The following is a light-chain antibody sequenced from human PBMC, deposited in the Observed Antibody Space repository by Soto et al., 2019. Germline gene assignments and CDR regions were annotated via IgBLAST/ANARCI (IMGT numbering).Light chain of an antibody. CDR1: QSIRLS. J-gene: IGKJ1*01. CDR2: AAS. Sequence: DIQMTQSPSSLSASVADRVTITCRASQSIRLSLNWYQQKPGKAPNLLIYAASSLQTGVPSRFTGSGSGTDFTLTISNLQPEDFAVYYCQQTYSSPRTFGQGTKVDIK. V-gene: IGKV1-39*01. CDR3: QQTYSSPRT.